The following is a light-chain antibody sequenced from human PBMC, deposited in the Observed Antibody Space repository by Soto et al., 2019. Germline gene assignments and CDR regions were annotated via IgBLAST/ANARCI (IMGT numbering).Light chain of an antibody. J-gene: IGLJ2*01. CDR3: SSYITRNTVL. CDR1: SSDVGGYTY. CDR2: EVS. Sequence: QSALTQPASVSGSPGQSITISCTGTSSDVGGYTYVSWYQQHPGRAPKLMIYEVSNRPSGVSNRFYGSKSGNTASLTISGLQAEDEADYYCSSYITRNTVLFGGGTKLTVL. V-gene: IGLV2-14*01.